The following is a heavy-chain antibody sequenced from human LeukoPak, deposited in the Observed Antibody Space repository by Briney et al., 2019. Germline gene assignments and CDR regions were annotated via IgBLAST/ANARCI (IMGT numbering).Heavy chain of an antibody. CDR3: ARRVEVVPAAKSYFDY. Sequence: SETLSLTCTVSGGSISSSSYYWGWIRQPPGKGLEWIGSIYYSGSTYYNPSLKSRVTISVDTSKNQFSLKLSSVTAADTAVYYCARRVEVVPAAKSYFDYWGQGTLVTVSS. J-gene: IGHJ4*02. CDR1: GGSISSSSYY. V-gene: IGHV4-39*01. CDR2: IYYSGST. D-gene: IGHD2-2*01.